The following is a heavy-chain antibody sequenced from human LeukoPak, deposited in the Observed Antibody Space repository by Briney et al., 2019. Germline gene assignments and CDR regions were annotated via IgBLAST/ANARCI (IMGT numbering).Heavy chain of an antibody. V-gene: IGHV3-48*03. J-gene: IGHJ4*02. CDR1: GFTFSSYE. CDR2: ISSSGSTI. D-gene: IGHD3-3*01. Sequence: GGSLRLSCAASGFTFSSYEMNWVRQAPGKGLEWVSYISSSGSTIYYADSVKGRFTISRDNAKNSLYLQMNSLGAEDTAVYYCARVNTYYDFWSGYLDYWGQGTLVTVSS. CDR3: ARVNTYYDFWSGYLDY.